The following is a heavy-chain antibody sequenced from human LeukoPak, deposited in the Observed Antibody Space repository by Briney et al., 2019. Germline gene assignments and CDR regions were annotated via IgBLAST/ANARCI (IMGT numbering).Heavy chain of an antibody. CDR2: INHSGST. D-gene: IGHD2-2*01. CDR3: ARGVVPAAVWFDP. V-gene: IGHV4-34*01. CDR1: GGSFSGYY. Sequence: SETLSLTCAVYGGSFSGYYWSWIRQPPGKGLEWIGEINHSGSTNYNPSLKSRVTISVDTSKNQFSLKLSSVTAADTAVYYCARGVVPAAVWFDPWGQGILVTVSS. J-gene: IGHJ5*02.